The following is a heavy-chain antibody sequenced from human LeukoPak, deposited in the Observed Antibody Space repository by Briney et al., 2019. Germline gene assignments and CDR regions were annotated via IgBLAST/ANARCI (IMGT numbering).Heavy chain of an antibody. V-gene: IGHV1-2*02. Sequence: ASVKVSCKASGYTFTGYYMHWVRQAPGQGLEWMGWINPNSGGTNYAQKFQGRVTMTRDTSISTAYMKLSRLRSDDTAVYYCARPRASAYNWFDPWGQGTLVTVSS. J-gene: IGHJ5*02. CDR3: ARPRASAYNWFDP. CDR2: INPNSGGT. D-gene: IGHD6-25*01. CDR1: GYTFTGYY.